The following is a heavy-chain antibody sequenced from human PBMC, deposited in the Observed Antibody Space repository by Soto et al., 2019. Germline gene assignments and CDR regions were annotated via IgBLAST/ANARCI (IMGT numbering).Heavy chain of an antibody. CDR3: AKGRGGSGSLTPRVDF. V-gene: IGHV3-23*01. CDR1: GFTFNNYA. Sequence: EVQLLDSGGGLVQPGGSLRLSCAASGFTFNNYAMTWVRQAPGKGLEWVSGISGGGDTTSYADSVKGRFTVSRDGSKNTLYLQMCSLRAEDTALFYCAKGRGGSGSLTPRVDFWGQGTLVTVSS. CDR2: ISGGGDTT. D-gene: IGHD3-10*01. J-gene: IGHJ4*02.